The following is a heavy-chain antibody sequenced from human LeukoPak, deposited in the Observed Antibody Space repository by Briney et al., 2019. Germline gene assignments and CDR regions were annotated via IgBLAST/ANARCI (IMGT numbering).Heavy chain of an antibody. Sequence: TGGSLRLSCAASGFTFSSYSMNWVRQAPGKGLEWVSYITSSSSTIYYADSVKGRFTISRDNAKNSLYLQMNSLRDEDTAVYYCARVTTGKGGNADYWGQGTLVTVSS. CDR1: GFTFSSYS. CDR3: ARVTTGKGGNADY. J-gene: IGHJ4*02. D-gene: IGHD4-23*01. V-gene: IGHV3-48*02. CDR2: ITSSSSTI.